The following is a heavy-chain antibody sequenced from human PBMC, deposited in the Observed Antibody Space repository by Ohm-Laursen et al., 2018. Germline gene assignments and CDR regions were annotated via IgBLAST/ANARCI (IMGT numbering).Heavy chain of an antibody. CDR3: ARTRPYGDYSSDFDY. V-gene: IGHV2-70*04. J-gene: IGHJ4*02. CDR1: GFSLSTTGMR. Sequence: TQTLTLTCTFSGFSLSTTGMRVSWIRQPPGKALEWLARYDWDDDKFYSTSLKTRLTISKDTSKNQVVLTMTNMVPVDTATYYWARTRPYGDYSSDFDYWGQGTLVTVSS. CDR2: YDWDDDK. D-gene: IGHD4-17*01.